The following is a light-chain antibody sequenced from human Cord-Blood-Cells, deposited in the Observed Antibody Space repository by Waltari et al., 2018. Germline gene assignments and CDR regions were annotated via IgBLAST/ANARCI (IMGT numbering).Light chain of an antibody. CDR2: DFS. CDR1: SRDVGGYNS. V-gene: IGLV2-14*01. Sequence: QSALTQPASVSGSPGQSITISCTGTSRDVGGYNSVSWYQQHPGKAPKLMIYDFSKRPSGVSNRFSGSKSGNTASLTISGLQAEDEADYYCSSYTSSSTFVFGTGTKVTVL. CDR3: SSYTSSSTFV. J-gene: IGLJ1*01.